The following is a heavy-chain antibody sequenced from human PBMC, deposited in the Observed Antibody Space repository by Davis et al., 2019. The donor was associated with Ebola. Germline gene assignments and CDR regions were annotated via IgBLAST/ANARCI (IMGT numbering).Heavy chain of an antibody. J-gene: IGHJ6*02. CDR1: GFTLSNYW. CDR2: IDSDGTNR. V-gene: IGHV3-74*01. D-gene: IGHD3-3*01. Sequence: GESLKISCAASGFTLSNYWMYWVRQVPGKGLMWVPRIDSDGTNRKYADPVKGRFTISRDNAKNTLYLQMNSLTAEDTAVYYCVRDPGVLRFLEWSAYYNMDIWGQGTTVTVSS. CDR3: VRDPGVLRFLEWSAYYNMDI.